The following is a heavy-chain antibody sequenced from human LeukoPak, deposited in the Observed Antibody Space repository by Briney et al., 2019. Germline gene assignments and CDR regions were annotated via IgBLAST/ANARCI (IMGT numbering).Heavy chain of an antibody. CDR3: ARVRAITIFGVVIIDAFDI. J-gene: IGHJ3*02. D-gene: IGHD3-3*01. Sequence: GGSLRLSCAASGFTFSSYSMNWVRQAPGKGLEWVSSISSSSSYIYYADSVKGRFAISRDNAKNSLYLQMNSLRAEDTAVYYCARVRAITIFGVVIIDAFDIWGQGTMVTVSS. V-gene: IGHV3-21*01. CDR2: ISSSSSYI. CDR1: GFTFSSYS.